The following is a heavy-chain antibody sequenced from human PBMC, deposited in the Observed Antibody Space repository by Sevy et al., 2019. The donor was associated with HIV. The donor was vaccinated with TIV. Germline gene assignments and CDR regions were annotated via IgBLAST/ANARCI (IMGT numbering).Heavy chain of an antibody. Sequence: GGSLRLSCAASGFTFSSYAMSWVRQAPGKGLEWVSAISGSGGSTYYAESVKGRFTISRENSKNTLNLQMNSLRAEATAVYYLSKDPEVAYDSSGYYGYYFDYWGQGTLVTVSS. V-gene: IGHV3-23*01. CDR1: GFTFSSYA. CDR2: ISGSGGST. CDR3: SKDPEVAYDSSGYYGYYFDY. J-gene: IGHJ4*02. D-gene: IGHD3-22*01.